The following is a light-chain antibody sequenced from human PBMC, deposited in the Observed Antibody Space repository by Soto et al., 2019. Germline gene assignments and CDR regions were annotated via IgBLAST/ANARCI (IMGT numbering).Light chain of an antibody. CDR1: QSVSSN. CDR2: GAS. CDR3: QQSNSWPYT. Sequence: EIVMTLSPATLSVSPGERATLSCRASQSVSSNLAWYQQKPGQGPRLLFYGASTRATGIPRFIGSGSGTDFTLTIISLQSEDFAVYYCQQSNSWPYTFGQGTKLEIK. V-gene: IGKV3-15*01. J-gene: IGKJ2*01.